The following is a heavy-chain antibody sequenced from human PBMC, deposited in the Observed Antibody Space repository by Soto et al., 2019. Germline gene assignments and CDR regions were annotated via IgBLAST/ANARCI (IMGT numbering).Heavy chain of an antibody. CDR3: ARVMADYYGSESYYRPWI. CDR1: GYTFTSYG. V-gene: IGHV1-18*01. J-gene: IGHJ4*02. D-gene: IGHD3-10*01. CDR2: ISAYNGNT. Sequence: ASVKVSCKASGYTFTSYGISWVRQAPGQGLEWMGWISAYNGNTNYAQKLQGRVTMTTDTSTSTAYMELRSLRSDGTAVYYCARVMADYYGSESYYRPWIWGQGRLGTVSS.